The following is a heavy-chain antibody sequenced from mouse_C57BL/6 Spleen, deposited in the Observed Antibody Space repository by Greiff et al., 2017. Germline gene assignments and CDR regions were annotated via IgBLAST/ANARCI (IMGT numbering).Heavy chain of an antibody. CDR1: GYTFTSYW. V-gene: IGHV1-64*01. Sequence: VQLQQPGAELVKPGASVKLSCKASGYTFTSYWMHWVKQRPGQGLEWIGMIHPNSGSTNYNEKFKSKATLTVDKSSSTAYMQRSSLTSEDSAVYYCARSYYGNYGAMDYWGQGTSVTVSS. CDR3: ARSYYGNYGAMDY. CDR2: IHPNSGST. J-gene: IGHJ4*01. D-gene: IGHD2-1*01.